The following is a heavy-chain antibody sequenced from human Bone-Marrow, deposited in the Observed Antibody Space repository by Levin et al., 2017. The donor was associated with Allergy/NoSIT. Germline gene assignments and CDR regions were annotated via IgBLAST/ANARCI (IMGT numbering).Heavy chain of an antibody. J-gene: IGHJ5*01. CDR3: AKVVNTMVRGALDS. Sequence: AGGSLRLSCAASGFTFSSYAMSWVRQAPGKGLEWVSTISSGGYYTYDADSVKGRFTISRDNSKNTLFLHMNSLRAEDTAVYYCAKVVNTMVRGALDSWGQGTLVTVSS. D-gene: IGHD3-10*01. V-gene: IGHV3-23*01. CDR1: GFTFSSYA. CDR2: ISSGGYYT.